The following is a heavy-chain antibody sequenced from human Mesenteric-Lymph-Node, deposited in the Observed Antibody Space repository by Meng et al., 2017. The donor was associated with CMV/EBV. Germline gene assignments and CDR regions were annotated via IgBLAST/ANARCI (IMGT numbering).Heavy chain of an antibody. Sequence: GSLRLSCSVSGGSISSSGYYWGWIRQPPGKGLEWIGSIYYGGRTYYSPSLKSRVTISIDTSKNQFSLKLNSVTAADTAVYYCVKDVGTGTTCYWGQGTLVTVSS. J-gene: IGHJ4*02. CDR3: VKDVGTGTTCY. D-gene: IGHD1-7*01. V-gene: IGHV4-39*07. CDR2: IYYGGRT. CDR1: GGSISSSGYY.